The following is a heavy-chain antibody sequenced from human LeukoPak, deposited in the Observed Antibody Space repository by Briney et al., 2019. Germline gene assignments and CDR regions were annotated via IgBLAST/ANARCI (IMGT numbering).Heavy chain of an antibody. J-gene: IGHJ6*02. D-gene: IGHD6-13*01. Sequence: ASVKVSCKASGGTFSSYAISWVRQAPGQGLEWMGRIIPILGIANYAQKFQGRVTITADKSTSTAYMELSSLRSEDTAVYYCARDPGMDSSSWYVDHYYYGMDVWGQGTTVTVSS. CDR1: GGTFSSYA. V-gene: IGHV1-69*04. CDR2: IIPILGIA. CDR3: ARDPGMDSSSWYVDHYYYGMDV.